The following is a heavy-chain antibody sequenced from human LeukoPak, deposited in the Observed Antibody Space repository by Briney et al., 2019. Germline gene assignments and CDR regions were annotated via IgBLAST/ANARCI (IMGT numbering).Heavy chain of an antibody. D-gene: IGHD1-26*01. CDR2: ISSSSSYI. J-gene: IGHJ6*03. Sequence: GSLRLSCAASGFTFSSYSMNWVRQAPGKGLEWVSSISSSSSYIYYADSVKGRFTISRDNAKNSLYLQMNSLRAEDTAVYYCARDTTPRFHMDVWGKGTTVTVSS. CDR1: GFTFSSYS. CDR3: ARDTTPRFHMDV. V-gene: IGHV3-21*01.